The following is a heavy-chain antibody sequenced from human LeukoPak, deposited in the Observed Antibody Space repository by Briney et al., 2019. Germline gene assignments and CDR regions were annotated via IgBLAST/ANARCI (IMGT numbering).Heavy chain of an antibody. J-gene: IGHJ4*02. V-gene: IGHV3-9*01. CDR3: AKGPWLGGVGGSAVADY. Sequence: GGSLRLSCAASGFTFDDYAMHWVRQAPGKGLEWVSGISWNSGSIGYADSVKGRFTISRDNAKNSLYLQMNSLRAEDTALYYCAKGPWLGGVGGSAVADYWGQGTLVTVSS. D-gene: IGHD3-10*01. CDR2: ISWNSGSI. CDR1: GFTFDDYA.